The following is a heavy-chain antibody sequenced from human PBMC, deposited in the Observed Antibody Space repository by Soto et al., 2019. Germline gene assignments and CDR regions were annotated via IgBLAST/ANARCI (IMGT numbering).Heavy chain of an antibody. CDR1: GFTFSSYG. Sequence: QVQLVESGGGVVQPGRSLRLSCAASGFTFSSYGMHWVRQAPGKGLEWVAVISYDGSNKYYADSVKGRFTISRDNSKNTLYLQMNSLRAEDTAVYYCANSARHYYDSSGYANYFDYWGQGTLVTVSS. CDR2: ISYDGSNK. CDR3: ANSARHYYDSSGYANYFDY. V-gene: IGHV3-30*18. J-gene: IGHJ4*02. D-gene: IGHD3-22*01.